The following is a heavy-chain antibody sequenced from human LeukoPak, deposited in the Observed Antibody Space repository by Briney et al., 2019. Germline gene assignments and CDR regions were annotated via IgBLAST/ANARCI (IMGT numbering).Heavy chain of an antibody. V-gene: IGHV3-7*04. CDR3: VRAHHPGGWSDP. D-gene: IGHD3-10*01. CDR1: GFTFSSSW. J-gene: IGHJ5*02. Sequence: PGGSLRLSCAASGFTFSSSWMTWVRQAPGKGLEWVASINQDGGEIHYVDSVKGRFTISRDNAKNSLYLQMNSLTAEDTAVHYCVRAHHPGGWSDPWGQGTLVTVSS. CDR2: INQDGGEI.